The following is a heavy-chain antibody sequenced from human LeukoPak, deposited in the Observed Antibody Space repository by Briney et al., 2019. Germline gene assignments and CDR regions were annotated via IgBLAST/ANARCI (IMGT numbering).Heavy chain of an antibody. CDR1: GFTFGSYY. CDR2: ISYDGRDT. D-gene: IGHD6-19*01. J-gene: IGHJ4*02. V-gene: IGHV3-30*03. CDR3: AGGTASQWLVPRAGLFY. Sequence: GRSLRLSCAVSGFTFGSYYMHWVRQAPGKGLECVAGISYDGRDTYYADSVKGQFTISRDNSKKTLYLQMNSLRGDDTAVYYCAGGTASQWLVPRAGLFYWGQGTLVSVSS.